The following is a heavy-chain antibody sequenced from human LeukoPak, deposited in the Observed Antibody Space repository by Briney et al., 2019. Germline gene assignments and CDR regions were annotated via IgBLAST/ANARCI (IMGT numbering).Heavy chain of an antibody. CDR1: GGSFSGFS. J-gene: IGHJ4*02. CDR2: INDSGST. V-gene: IGHV4-34*01. D-gene: IGHD2-8*01. CDR3: ARVNLLGYCTNDLCPGGGVPFDY. Sequence: PSETLSLTCAVYGGSFSGFSWSWIRQAPGKGLEWIGEINDSGSTNYNPSLKSRVTISVDMSKNQFSVKLRSVTAADTAIYYCARVNLLGYCTNDLCPGGGVPFDYWGQGTLVTVSS.